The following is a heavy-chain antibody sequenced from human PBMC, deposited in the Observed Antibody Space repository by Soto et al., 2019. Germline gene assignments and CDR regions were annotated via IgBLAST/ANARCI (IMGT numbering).Heavy chain of an antibody. CDR2: IIPIFGTA. V-gene: IGHV1-69*13. Sequence: SVKVSCKASGGTLSSFAFTWVRQARGQGLEWMGRIIPIFGTANYAQQFQGRVTITADESTGTVYMDLRSLRSEDTAMYYCATGTSMFRGRIADTPWFDSWGQGTLVTVSS. J-gene: IGHJ5*01. D-gene: IGHD3-10*01. CDR3: ATGTSMFRGRIADTPWFDS. CDR1: GGTLSSFA.